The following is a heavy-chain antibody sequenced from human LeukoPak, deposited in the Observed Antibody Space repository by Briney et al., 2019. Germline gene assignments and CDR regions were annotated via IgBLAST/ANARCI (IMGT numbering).Heavy chain of an antibody. D-gene: IGHD3-10*01. CDR1: GFTFSNAW. CDR2: IKSNSDGGTT. Sequence: GGSLRLSCAASGFTFSNAWMTWVRQAPGKGLEWLGRIKSNSDGGTTDYAAPVKGRFTISRDDSNTTLYLRMNSLKTEDTAVYYCIGSGNYYRVFDYWGQGTLVTVSS. V-gene: IGHV3-15*01. J-gene: IGHJ4*02. CDR3: IGSGNYYRVFDY.